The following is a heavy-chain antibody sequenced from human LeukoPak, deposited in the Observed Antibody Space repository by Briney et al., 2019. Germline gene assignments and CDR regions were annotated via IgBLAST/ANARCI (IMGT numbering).Heavy chain of an antibody. J-gene: IGHJ5*02. Sequence: PSETLSLTCTVSGGSISSSGYYWGWIRQPPGKGLEWIGSIYYSGSTFYNPSLEGRVTMAVDASKYHFSLQLSFVTAADTAIYYCATSASGYNYAHGAWGQGTLVSVSS. CDR1: GGSISSSGYY. CDR3: ATSASGYNYAHGA. CDR2: IYYSGST. V-gene: IGHV4-39*02. D-gene: IGHD5-18*01.